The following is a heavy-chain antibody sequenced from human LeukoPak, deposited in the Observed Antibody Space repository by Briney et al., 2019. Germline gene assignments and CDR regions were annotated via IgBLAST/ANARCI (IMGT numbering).Heavy chain of an antibody. CDR3: ATYSSSWYATGGMDV. Sequence: GGSLRLSCAASGFTFSSYGMHWVRQAPGKGLEWVAVIWYDGGNKYYADSVKGRFTISRDNSKNTLYLQMNSLRAEDTAVYYCATYSSSWYATGGMDVWGQGTTVTVSS. CDR2: IWYDGGNK. J-gene: IGHJ6*02. D-gene: IGHD6-13*01. CDR1: GFTFSSYG. V-gene: IGHV3-33*01.